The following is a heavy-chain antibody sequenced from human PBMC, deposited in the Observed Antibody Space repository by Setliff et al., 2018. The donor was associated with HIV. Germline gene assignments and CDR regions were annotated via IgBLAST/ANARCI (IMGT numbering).Heavy chain of an antibody. J-gene: IGHJ6*03. V-gene: IGHV1-2*06. Sequence: ASVKVSCKASGYIFTGYYIHWVRQAPGQGLEWMGRINPNNGDTNSAQKFQGRVTMTRDTSISTAYMELSRLRSDDTAVYYCARDRWVWGGSDSGYYFYFMDVWGKGTTVTVSS. CDR2: INPNNGDT. CDR1: GYIFTGYY. CDR3: ARDRWVWGGSDSGYYFYFMDV. D-gene: IGHD6-19*01.